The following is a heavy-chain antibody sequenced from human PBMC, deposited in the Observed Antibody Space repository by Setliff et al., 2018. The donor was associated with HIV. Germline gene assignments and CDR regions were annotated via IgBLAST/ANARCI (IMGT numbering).Heavy chain of an antibody. J-gene: IGHJ4*02. CDR2: ISWDRYTT. CDR1: GFNFNDYT. Sequence: TGGSLRLSCAASGFNFNDYTMHWVRQGPGKTLEWVSLISWDRYTTNYADSVKGRFTISRDNSKSSLFLQMDSLRAEDTAFYYCAALGYSSTWNYWGQGTLVTVSS. CDR3: AALGYSSTWNY. V-gene: IGHV3-43D*04. D-gene: IGHD6-13*01.